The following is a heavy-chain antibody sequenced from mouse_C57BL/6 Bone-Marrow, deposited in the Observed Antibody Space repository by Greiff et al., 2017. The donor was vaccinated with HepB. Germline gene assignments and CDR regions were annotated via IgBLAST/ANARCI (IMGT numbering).Heavy chain of an antibody. CDR3: ARDGITTVVAHWYFDV. Sequence: VKLMESGPELVKPGASVKLSCKASGYTFTSYDINWVKQRPGQGLEWIGWLYPRDGSTKYNEKFKGKATLTVDTSSSTAYMELHSLTSEDSAVYFCARDGITTVVAHWYFDVWGTGTTVTVSS. CDR1: GYTFTSYD. J-gene: IGHJ1*03. CDR2: LYPRDGST. D-gene: IGHD1-1*01. V-gene: IGHV1-85*01.